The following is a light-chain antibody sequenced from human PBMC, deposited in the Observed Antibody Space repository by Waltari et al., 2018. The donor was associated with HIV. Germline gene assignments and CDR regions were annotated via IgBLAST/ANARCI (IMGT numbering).Light chain of an antibody. V-gene: IGKV1-6*01. J-gene: IGKJ2*01. CDR1: QDVGND. Sequence: AIQMTQSPTSLSASVGDRVTITCRASQDVGNDLSWYQQKPGMAPTLLIYGASISQNGVPGRFSGSGYGADFTLTISSLQAEDLATYYCLQDYSWPYTFGQGTKLEIK. CDR3: LQDYSWPYT. CDR2: GAS.